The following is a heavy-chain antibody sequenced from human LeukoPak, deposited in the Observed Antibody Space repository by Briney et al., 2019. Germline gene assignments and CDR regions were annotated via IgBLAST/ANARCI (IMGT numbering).Heavy chain of an antibody. D-gene: IGHD5-12*01. V-gene: IGHV3-30*02. J-gene: IGHJ4*02. CDR3: ARVKRGGYDSFDY. Sequence: GGSLRLSCAASGFTFTTSGMHWVRQAPGKGLEWVAFIRFDGSHQYYADSVKGRFTITRDNSMNTLYLHLNSLRPGDTALYYCARVKRGGYDSFDYWGQGTLVTVSS. CDR2: IRFDGSHQ. CDR1: GFTFTTSG.